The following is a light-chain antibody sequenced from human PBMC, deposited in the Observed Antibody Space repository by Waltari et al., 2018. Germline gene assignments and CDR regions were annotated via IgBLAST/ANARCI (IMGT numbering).Light chain of an antibody. V-gene: IGKV3-15*01. J-gene: IGKJ1*01. CDR2: GAS. CDR1: QSVSSN. Sequence: GEIATLSCRASQSVSSNLAWYQQKPGQAPRLLIYGASTRATGIPARFSGIGSGTEFTLTISSMQSEDFAVYYCQQYNNWPPWTFGQGTKVEIK. CDR3: QQYNNWPPWT.